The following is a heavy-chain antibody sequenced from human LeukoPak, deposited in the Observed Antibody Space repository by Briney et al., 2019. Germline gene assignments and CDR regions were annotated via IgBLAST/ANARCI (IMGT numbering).Heavy chain of an antibody. Sequence: GGSLRPSCAASGFTFSSYSMNWVRQAPGKGLEWVSYISSSSSTIYYADSVKGRFTISRDNAKNSLYLQMNSLRAEDTAVYYCARDPIDGYYYYYMDVWGKGTTVTVSS. CDR1: GFTFSSYS. D-gene: IGHD5-24*01. J-gene: IGHJ6*03. V-gene: IGHV3-48*01. CDR3: ARDPIDGYYYYYMDV. CDR2: ISSSSSTI.